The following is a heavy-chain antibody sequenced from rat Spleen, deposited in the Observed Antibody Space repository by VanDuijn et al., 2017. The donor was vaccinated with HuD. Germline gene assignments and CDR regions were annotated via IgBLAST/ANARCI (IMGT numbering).Heavy chain of an antibody. D-gene: IGHD5-1*01. CDR3: SNNWELYY. Sequence: EVQLVESGGGLVQPGRSLKLSCAASGFTFSSFPMAWVRQAPKKGLEWVASISTGGGNTYYRDSVKGRFTVSRDNAKTTLYLQMDSLRSEDTATYYCSNNWELYYWGQGTLVTVSS. J-gene: IGHJ3*01. V-gene: IGHV5-25*01. CDR1: GFTFSSFP. CDR2: ISTGGGNT.